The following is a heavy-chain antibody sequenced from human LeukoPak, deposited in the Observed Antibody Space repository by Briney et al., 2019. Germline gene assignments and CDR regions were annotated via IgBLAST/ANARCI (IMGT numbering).Heavy chain of an antibody. D-gene: IGHD6-13*01. CDR3: AKDLQIGAAVYYFDY. V-gene: IGHV3-30*18. Sequence: GGSLRLSCAASGFIFNKYAMHWVRQAPGEGLEWVAVIASDGRDKHHADSVKGRFTISRDNSKNIVYLQMNSLRPEDTAICFCAKDLQIGAAVYYFDYWGQGTLVTVSS. CDR1: GFIFNKYA. CDR2: IASDGRDK. J-gene: IGHJ4*02.